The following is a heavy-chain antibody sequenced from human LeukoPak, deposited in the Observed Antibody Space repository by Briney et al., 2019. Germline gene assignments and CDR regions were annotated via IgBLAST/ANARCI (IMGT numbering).Heavy chain of an antibody. CDR3: ARAVSGRFDY. Sequence: SETLSLTCTVSGGSMSPYHWGWIRQPPGKGLEWTGYIYYSGSTNYNPSFNSRVTISVDTSKNQFSLRLSSVTAADTAIYYCARAVSGRFDYWGQGTLVTVSS. V-gene: IGHV4-59*08. CDR1: GGSMSPYH. CDR2: IYYSGST. D-gene: IGHD6-19*01. J-gene: IGHJ4*02.